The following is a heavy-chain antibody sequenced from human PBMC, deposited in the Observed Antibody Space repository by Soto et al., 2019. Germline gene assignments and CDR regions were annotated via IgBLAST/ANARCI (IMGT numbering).Heavy chain of an antibody. CDR2: ISYDGSNK. V-gene: IGHV3-30*03. Sequence: PGGSLRLSCAASGFSYGMHWVRQAPRKGLEWVAVISYDGSNKYYADSVKGRFTISRDISKNTLYLQMNSLRAEDTAVYYCARDTAAAFSYNWFDPWGQGTLVTVSS. CDR3: ARDTAAAFSYNWFDP. CDR1: GFSYG. D-gene: IGHD2-2*01. J-gene: IGHJ5*02.